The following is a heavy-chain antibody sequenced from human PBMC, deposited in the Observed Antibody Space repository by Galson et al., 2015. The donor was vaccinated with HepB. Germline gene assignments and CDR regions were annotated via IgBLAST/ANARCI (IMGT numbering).Heavy chain of an antibody. V-gene: IGHV3-33*08. Sequence: SLRLSCAASGFTFSSHGMHWVRQAPGKGLEWVALIWYDGSNKYYGDSVKGRFTISRDNSKNTLYLQMNSLRAEDTAVYYCARGVATISKFDYWGQGTLVTVSS. CDR1: GFTFSSHG. D-gene: IGHD5-24*01. CDR3: ARGVATISKFDY. J-gene: IGHJ4*02. CDR2: IWYDGSNK.